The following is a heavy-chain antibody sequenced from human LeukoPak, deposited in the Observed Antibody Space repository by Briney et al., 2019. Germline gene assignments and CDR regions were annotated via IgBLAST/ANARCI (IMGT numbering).Heavy chain of an antibody. CDR2: IYSGGST. D-gene: IGHD6-6*01. V-gene: IGHV3-53*01. Sequence: GGSLRLSCAASGFTVSSNYMSWVRQAPGEGLEWVSVIYSGGSTYYADSVKGRFTISRDNSKNTLYLQMNSLRAEDTAVYYCARVSPSIAAFSYWGQGTLVTVSS. CDR3: ARVSPSIAAFSY. CDR1: GFTVSSNY. J-gene: IGHJ4*02.